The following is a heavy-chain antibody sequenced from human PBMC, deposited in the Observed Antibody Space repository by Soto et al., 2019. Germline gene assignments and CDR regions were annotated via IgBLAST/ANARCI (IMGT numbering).Heavy chain of an antibody. CDR1: GLTFSSFG. V-gene: IGHV3-30*18. D-gene: IGHD4-17*01. Sequence: QVLLGESGGGVVQPGRSLRISCSVSGLTFSSFGMHWVRQAPGKGLEWVAVISDDGSSKHYADYLKGRFTIYRDNSNNTLYTKRDSMRPEDTAVYNCTKARWGDFGDLNLPGYWGQGTMVTVSS. CDR3: TKARWGDFGDLNLPGY. CDR2: ISDDGSSK. J-gene: IGHJ4*02.